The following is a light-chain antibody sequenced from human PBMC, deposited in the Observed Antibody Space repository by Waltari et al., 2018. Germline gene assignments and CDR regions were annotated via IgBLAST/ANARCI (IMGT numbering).Light chain of an antibody. Sequence: DIQMTQSPSTLSASVGDRVTITCRASQSISTWLAWYQQKPWKAPNLLIYKASNLESGVPSRFSGSGSGTEFTLTISSLQPDDFATYYCQQYSTYYTFGQGTKLEIK. V-gene: IGKV1-5*03. J-gene: IGKJ2*01. CDR2: KAS. CDR3: QQYSTYYT. CDR1: QSISTW.